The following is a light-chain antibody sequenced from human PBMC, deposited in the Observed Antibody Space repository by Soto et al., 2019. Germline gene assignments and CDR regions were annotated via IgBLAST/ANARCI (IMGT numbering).Light chain of an antibody. Sequence: EIVLTQSPGTLSLSPGERATLSCRASQSVSSSHLAWYQQKPGQTPRLLIYGASTRATGIPDRFSGSGSGADFTLTISRLEPDDFAVYYCQQYGGSPYTFGQETKVEFK. V-gene: IGKV3-20*01. CDR3: QQYGGSPYT. CDR2: GAS. J-gene: IGKJ2*01. CDR1: QSVSSSH.